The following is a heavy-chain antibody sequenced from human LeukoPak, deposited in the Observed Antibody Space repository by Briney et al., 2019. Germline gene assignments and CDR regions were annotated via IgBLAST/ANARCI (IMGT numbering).Heavy chain of an antibody. Sequence: SQTLSLTCTVSGGSISSGSYYWSWIRQPAGKGLEWIGRIYTSGSTNYNPSLKSRVTISVDTSKNQFSLKLSSVTAADTAVYYCARTSRATDGGSGSEFGYWGQGTLVTVSS. CDR3: ARTSRATDGGSGSEFGY. CDR1: GGSISSGSYY. V-gene: IGHV4-61*02. CDR2: IYTSGST. J-gene: IGHJ4*02. D-gene: IGHD3-10*01.